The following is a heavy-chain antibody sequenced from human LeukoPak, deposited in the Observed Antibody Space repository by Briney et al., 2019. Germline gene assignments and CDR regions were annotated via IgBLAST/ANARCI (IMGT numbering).Heavy chain of an antibody. Sequence: GRSLRLSCAASGFTFSSYAMHWVRQAPGKGLEWVAVISYDGSNKYYADSVKGRFTISRDNSKNTLYLQMNSLRAEDTAVYYCARGSGSYYEDFDYWGKGTLVTVSS. J-gene: IGHJ4*02. CDR1: GFTFSSYA. CDR2: ISYDGSNK. CDR3: ARGSGSYYEDFDY. V-gene: IGHV3-30*04. D-gene: IGHD1-26*01.